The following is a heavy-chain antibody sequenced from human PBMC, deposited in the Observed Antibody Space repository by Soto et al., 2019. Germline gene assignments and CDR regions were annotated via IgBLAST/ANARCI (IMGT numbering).Heavy chain of an antibody. CDR3: AKSFSSNWYDYFDY. CDR1: GITFSTYA. CDR2: ISGSGGST. J-gene: IGHJ4*02. Sequence: GGSLRLSCAASGITFSTYAMSWVRQAPGKGLEWVSAISGSGGSTYYADSVKGRITISRDKSKNTLYLQMNSLRAEDTALYYCAKSFSSNWYDYFDYWGQGSLVTVSS. V-gene: IGHV3-23*01. D-gene: IGHD6-13*01.